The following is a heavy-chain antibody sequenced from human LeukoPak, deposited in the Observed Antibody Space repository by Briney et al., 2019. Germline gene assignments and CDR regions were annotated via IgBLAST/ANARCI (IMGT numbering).Heavy chain of an antibody. D-gene: IGHD5-18*01. Sequence: PSETLSLTCTVSGASITSHYWSSVRQPPGKGLEWIGNIHYSGSTNYNPSLKSRVTISVDTSKNQFSLQLSSVTAADTAVYCCARAQDRGYSFGHGFDYWGQGTLVTVSS. V-gene: IGHV4-59*11. CDR2: IHYSGST. CDR1: GASITSHY. J-gene: IGHJ4*02. CDR3: ARAQDRGYSFGHGFDY.